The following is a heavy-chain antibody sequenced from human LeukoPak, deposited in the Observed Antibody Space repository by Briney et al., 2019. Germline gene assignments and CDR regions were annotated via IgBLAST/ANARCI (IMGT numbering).Heavy chain of an antibody. D-gene: IGHD3-10*01. CDR1: GFTFRSYA. CDR3: AKDHYYGSGSFDY. V-gene: IGHV3-23*01. CDR2: ISGSGGST. J-gene: IGHJ4*02. Sequence: GGSLRLSCVASGFTFRSYAMSWVRQAPGKGLEWVSAISGSGGSTYYADSVKGRFTFSRDNSKNALYLQMNSLRAEDTAVYYCAKDHYYGSGSFDYCGQGTLVTVSS.